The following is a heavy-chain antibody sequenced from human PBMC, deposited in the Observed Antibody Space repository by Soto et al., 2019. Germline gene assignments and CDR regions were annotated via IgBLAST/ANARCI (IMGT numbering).Heavy chain of an antibody. Sequence: QTGGSLRLSCAASGFTLSSYAMSWVRQAPGKGLEWVSTISGSGGSTYYADSVKGRFTISRDNSKNTLYLQMNSLRAEDTALYYCAKDASSGITSFDLWGRGTLVTVSS. CDR1: GFTLSSYA. J-gene: IGHJ2*01. D-gene: IGHD3-3*01. CDR3: AKDASSGITSFDL. CDR2: ISGSGGST. V-gene: IGHV3-23*01.